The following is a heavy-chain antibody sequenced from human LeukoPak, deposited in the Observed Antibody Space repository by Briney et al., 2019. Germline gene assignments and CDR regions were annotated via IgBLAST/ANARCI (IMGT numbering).Heavy chain of an antibody. J-gene: IGHJ4*02. D-gene: IGHD3-10*01. Sequence: GASVKVSCQASGYNFTNYGITWVRQAPGLGLQWMGWISAYSGDAKCAHNVQGRVTLSTDISTRTAYMELRSLTSDDTATYFCARAPSFGDYGGDFWGQGTLVTVSS. CDR2: ISAYSGDA. CDR3: ARAPSFGDYGGDF. V-gene: IGHV1-18*01. CDR1: GYNFTNYG.